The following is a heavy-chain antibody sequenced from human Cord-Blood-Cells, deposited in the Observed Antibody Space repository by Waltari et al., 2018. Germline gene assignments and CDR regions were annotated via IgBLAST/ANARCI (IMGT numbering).Heavy chain of an antibody. CDR3: AYSSSSAGYGYYFDY. V-gene: IGHV1-69*01. CDR2: IIPIFGTA. J-gene: IGHJ4*02. CDR1: GGTFSSYA. Sequence: QVQLVQSGAEAKKPGSSVKVSCTDSGGTFSSYAISWVRQAPGQGREWMGGIIPIFGTANYAQKFQGRVTITADESTSTAYMELSSLRSEDTAVYYCAYSSSSAGYGYYFDYWGQGTLVTVSS. D-gene: IGHD6-6*01.